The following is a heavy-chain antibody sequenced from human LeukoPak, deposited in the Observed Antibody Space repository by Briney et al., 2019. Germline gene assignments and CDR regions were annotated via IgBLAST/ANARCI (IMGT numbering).Heavy chain of an antibody. D-gene: IGHD2-2*02. J-gene: IGHJ4*02. CDR2: INPNSGGT. V-gene: IGHV1-2*02. CDR3: ARERVPDAIVPY. CDR1: GYTFSDYY. Sequence: ASVKVSCKASGYTFSDYYIHWGRQAPGQGLEWMGWINPNSGGTNYEQKFQGRVTMTRDTSISTAYMELSRLRSDDTAVYYCARERVPDAIVPYWGQGTLVTVSS.